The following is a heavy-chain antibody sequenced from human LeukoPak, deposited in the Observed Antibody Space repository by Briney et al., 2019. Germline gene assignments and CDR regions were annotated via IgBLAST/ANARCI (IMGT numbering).Heavy chain of an antibody. Sequence: GASVKVSCKASGYTFTGYYMHWVRQAPGQGLEWMGWINPNSGGTNYAQKFRGRVTMTRDTSISTAYMELSRLRSDDTAVYYCARDKEEGDYPIHWFAPWGQGTLVTVSS. CDR3: ARDKEEGDYPIHWFAP. CDR1: GYTFTGYY. CDR2: INPNSGGT. V-gene: IGHV1-2*02. J-gene: IGHJ5*02. D-gene: IGHD4-17*01.